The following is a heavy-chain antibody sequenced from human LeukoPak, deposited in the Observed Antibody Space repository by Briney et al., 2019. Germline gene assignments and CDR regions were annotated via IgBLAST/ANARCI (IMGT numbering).Heavy chain of an antibody. CDR3: AREVWLTAQWLVLMYNWFDP. Sequence: SETLSLTCAVYGGSFSGYYWSWIRQPPGKGLEWIGRIYTSGSTNYNPSLKSRVTMSVDTSKNQFSLKLSSVTAADTAVYYCAREVWLTAQWLVLMYNWFDPWGQGTLVTVSS. J-gene: IGHJ5*02. CDR2: IYTSGST. V-gene: IGHV4-59*10. D-gene: IGHD6-19*01. CDR1: GGSFSGYY.